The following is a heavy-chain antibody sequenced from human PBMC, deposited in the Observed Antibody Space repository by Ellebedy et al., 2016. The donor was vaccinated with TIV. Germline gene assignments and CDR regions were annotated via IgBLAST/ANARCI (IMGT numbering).Heavy chain of an antibody. J-gene: IGHJ6*02. CDR1: GGTFSSYA. CDR3: AYGRSTVTLSYYYYGMDV. Sequence: ASVKVSXKASGGTFSSYAISWVRQAPGQGLEWMGGIIPIFGTANYAQKFQGRVTITADKSTSTAYMELSSLRSEDTAVYYCAYGRSTVTLSYYYYGMDVWGQGTAVTVSS. D-gene: IGHD4-17*01. CDR2: IIPIFGTA. V-gene: IGHV1-69*06.